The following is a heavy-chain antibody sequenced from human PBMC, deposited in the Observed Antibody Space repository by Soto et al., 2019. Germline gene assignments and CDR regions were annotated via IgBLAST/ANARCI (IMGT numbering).Heavy chain of an antibody. CDR3: GAVEARYYYYGMDV. CDR1: GGTFSSYA. J-gene: IGHJ6*02. CDR2: IIPIFGTA. D-gene: IGHD6-6*01. V-gene: IGHV1-69*12. Sequence: QVQLVQSGAEVKKPGSSVKVSCKASGGTFSSYAISWVRQAPGQGLEWMGGIIPIFGTANYAQKFQGRVKITADESTSTAYMELSSRRSEDPAVYYCGAVEARYYYYGMDVWGHGTTVTVSS.